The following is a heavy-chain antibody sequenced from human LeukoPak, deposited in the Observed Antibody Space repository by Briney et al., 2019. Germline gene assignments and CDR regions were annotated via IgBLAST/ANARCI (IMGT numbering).Heavy chain of an antibody. CDR3: ARGTDYSNFRN. CDR1: GFTFSRSW. CDR2: IDPDGGTI. V-gene: IGHV3-74*01. D-gene: IGHD4-11*01. Sequence: GGSLRLSCAASGFTFSRSWMHGVRQGQGKGLVWVSQIDPDGGTIIYGDSVKGRFTISRDNAKNTLYLQMNSLRAEDTAVYYCARGTDYSNFRNWGQGTLVTVSS. J-gene: IGHJ4*02.